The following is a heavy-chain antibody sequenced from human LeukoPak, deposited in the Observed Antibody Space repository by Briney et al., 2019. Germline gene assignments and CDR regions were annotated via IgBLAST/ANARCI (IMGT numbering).Heavy chain of an antibody. D-gene: IGHD4-11*01. Sequence: GGSLRLTCAASGFTFSSYSMNWVRQAPGKGLEWLSYISSSSNTIYYADSVKGRFTISRDNAKDSLYLQMNSLRDEDTAVYYCTRHDTVIRGWFDPWGQGTRVTVSS. V-gene: IGHV3-48*02. CDR1: GFTFSSYS. CDR3: TRHDTVIRGWFDP. CDR2: ISSSSNTI. J-gene: IGHJ5*02.